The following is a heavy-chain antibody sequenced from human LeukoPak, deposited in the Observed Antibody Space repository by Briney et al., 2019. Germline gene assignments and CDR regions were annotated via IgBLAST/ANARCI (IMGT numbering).Heavy chain of an antibody. CDR1: GFTFSDYD. Sequence: GGSLRLSCAASGFTFSDYDMHWARQATGKGLEWVSAIGTAGDTYYTGSVKGRFTISRENAKNSLYLQMNSLRAGDTAVYYCARVAKERVGGVYYFDYWGQGTLVTVSS. J-gene: IGHJ4*02. CDR2: IGTAGDT. V-gene: IGHV3-13*01. D-gene: IGHD1-1*01. CDR3: ARVAKERVGGVYYFDY.